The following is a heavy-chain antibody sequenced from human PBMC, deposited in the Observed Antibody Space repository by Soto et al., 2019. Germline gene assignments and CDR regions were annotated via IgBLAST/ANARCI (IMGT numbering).Heavy chain of an antibody. CDR2: VYHSWST. CDR1: GGSISSDY. J-gene: IGHJ5*02. CDR3: ARFGTSHNGNWFDP. D-gene: IGHD3-10*01. V-gene: IGHV4-59*01. Sequence: SETLSLTCTVSGGSISSDYWNWIRQPPGKGLEWIGYVYHSWSTKYNPSLKSRVTISVDTSKNQLSLKLSSVTAADTAVYYCARFGTSHNGNWFDPCGQGPPVTVPP.